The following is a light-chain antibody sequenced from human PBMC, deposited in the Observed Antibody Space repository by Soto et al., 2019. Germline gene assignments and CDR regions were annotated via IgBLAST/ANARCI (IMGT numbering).Light chain of an antibody. V-gene: IGLV2-8*01. Sequence: QSVLTQPPSASGSPGQSVTISCTGTSSDVGGYNFVSWYQQHPGKAPKLMIYEVSERPSVVPDRFSGSKSGNTASLTVSGLQADDEADYYCTSYAGSNIPVVFGGGTKLTVL. CDR1: SSDVGGYNF. CDR2: EVS. CDR3: TSYAGSNIPVV. J-gene: IGLJ2*01.